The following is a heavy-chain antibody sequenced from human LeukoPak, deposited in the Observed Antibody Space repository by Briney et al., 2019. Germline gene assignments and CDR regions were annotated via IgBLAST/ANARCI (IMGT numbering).Heavy chain of an antibody. CDR3: ARDWELGY. CDR2: YYSGST. Sequence: SETLSLTCTISGDSISDYYWNWIRQPPGKGLEWIGYYYSGSTKYNPSLESRVTISLDTSKNQFSLRLRSMTAADTAVYYCARDWELGYWGRGTLVTVSS. CDR1: GDSISDYY. V-gene: IGHV4-59*01. D-gene: IGHD1-26*01. J-gene: IGHJ4*02.